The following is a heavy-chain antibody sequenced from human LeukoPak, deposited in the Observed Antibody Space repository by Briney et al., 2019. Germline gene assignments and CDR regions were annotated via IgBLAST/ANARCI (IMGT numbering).Heavy chain of an antibody. CDR3: AADYPLSGGYNWFDP. J-gene: IGHJ5*02. CDR1: GFTFTSPA. D-gene: IGHD1-26*01. Sequence: SVKVSCKASGFTFTSPAMQWVRQARGQRLEWIGWIVVGSGNTNYAQKFQERVTITRDMSTSTAYMELSSLRSEDTAVYYCAADYPLSGGYNWFDPWGQGTLVTVSS. CDR2: IVVGSGNT. V-gene: IGHV1-58*02.